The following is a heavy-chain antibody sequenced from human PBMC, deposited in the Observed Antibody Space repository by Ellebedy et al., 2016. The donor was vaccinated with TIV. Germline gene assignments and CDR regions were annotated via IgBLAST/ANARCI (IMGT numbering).Heavy chain of an antibody. J-gene: IGHJ4*02. CDR2: ISSSSSYI. D-gene: IGHD4-11*01. Sequence: GGSLRLSXAASGFTFSSYSMNWVRQAPGKGLEWVSSISSSSSYIYYADSVKGRFTISRDNAKNSLYLQMNSLRAEDTAVYYCARDRLQGSDFDYWGQGTLVTVSS. V-gene: IGHV3-21*01. CDR3: ARDRLQGSDFDY. CDR1: GFTFSSYS.